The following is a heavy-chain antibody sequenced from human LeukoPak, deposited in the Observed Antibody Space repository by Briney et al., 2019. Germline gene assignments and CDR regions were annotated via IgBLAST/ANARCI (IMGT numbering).Heavy chain of an antibody. CDR1: GFTFSSYA. V-gene: IGHV3-64*01. CDR3: ARDPADYDFWSGSYYYYMDV. CDR2: ISSNGGST. Sequence: GGSLRLSCAASGFTFSSYAMHWVRQAPGKGLEYVSAISSNGGSTYYANSVKGRFTISRDNSKNTLYLQMNSLRAEDTAVYYCARDPADYDFWSGSYYYYMDVWGKGTTVTVSS. D-gene: IGHD3-3*01. J-gene: IGHJ6*03.